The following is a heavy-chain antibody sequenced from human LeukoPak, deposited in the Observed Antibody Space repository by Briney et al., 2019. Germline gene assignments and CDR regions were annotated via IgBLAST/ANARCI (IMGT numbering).Heavy chain of an antibody. D-gene: IGHD5-12*01. CDR1: GFTFSSYE. V-gene: IGHV3-48*03. CDR2: ISSSGSTI. Sequence: PGGSLRLSCAASGFTFSSYEMNWVRQAPGKGLGWVSYISSSGSTIYYADSVKGRFTISRDNAKNSLYLQMNSLRAEDTAVYYCARANIVATIEDDYWGQGTLVTVSS. CDR3: ARANIVATIEDDY. J-gene: IGHJ4*02.